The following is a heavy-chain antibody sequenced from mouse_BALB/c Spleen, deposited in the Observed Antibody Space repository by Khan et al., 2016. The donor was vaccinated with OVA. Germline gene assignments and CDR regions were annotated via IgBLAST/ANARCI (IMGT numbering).Heavy chain of an antibody. J-gene: IGHJ4*01. D-gene: IGHD2-14*01. CDR2: INPRSGYT. V-gene: IGHV1-4*01. CDR3: ARRTTRYTMDY. CDR1: GYTFTSNT. Sequence: QVQLQQSGAELARPGASVRMSCKASGYTFTSNTMHWVKQRPGQGLEWIGYINPRSGYTNYNQNLKDKATLTADKSSSTAYMQLSSLTSEDSAVXYCARRTTRYTMDYWGQGTSVTVSS.